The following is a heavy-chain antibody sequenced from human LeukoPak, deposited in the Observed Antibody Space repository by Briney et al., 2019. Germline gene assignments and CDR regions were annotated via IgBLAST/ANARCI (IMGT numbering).Heavy chain of an antibody. D-gene: IGHD3-22*01. V-gene: IGHV4-39*07. CDR3: ARDGRYYYDSSGYYYDAFDI. CDR1: GGSISSSSYY. Sequence: RPSETLSLTCTVSGGSISSSSYYWGWIRQPPGKGLEWIGSIYYSGSTYYNPSLKSRVTISVDTSKNQFSLKLSSVTAADTAVYYCARDGRYYYDSSGYYYDAFDIWGQGTMVTVSS. J-gene: IGHJ3*02. CDR2: IYYSGST.